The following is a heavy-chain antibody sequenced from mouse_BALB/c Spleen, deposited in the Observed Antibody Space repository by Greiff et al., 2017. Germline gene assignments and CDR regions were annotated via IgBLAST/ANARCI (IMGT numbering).Heavy chain of an antibody. V-gene: IGHV5-12-2*01. CDR1: GFTFSSYT. Sequence: EVKLEESGGGLVQPGGSLKLSCAASGFTFSSYTMSWVRQTPEKRLEWVAYISNGGGSTYYPDTVKGRFTISRDNAKNTLYLQMSSLKSEDTAMYYCARQGGNSEGFDYWGQGTTLTVSS. CDR2: ISNGGGST. D-gene: IGHD2-1*01. CDR3: ARQGGNSEGFDY. J-gene: IGHJ2*01.